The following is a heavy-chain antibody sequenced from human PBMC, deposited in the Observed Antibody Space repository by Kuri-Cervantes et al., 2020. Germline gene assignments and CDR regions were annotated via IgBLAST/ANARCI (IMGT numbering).Heavy chain of an antibody. J-gene: IGHJ4*02. Sequence: ETLSLTCAVSGGSISSSNWWSWVRQAPGKGLEWVSVIYSGGSTYYADSVKGRFTISRDNSKNTLYLQMNSLRAEDTAVYYCARDSNRYSSGWYFFDYWGQGALVTVSS. CDR2: IYSGGST. D-gene: IGHD6-19*01. V-gene: IGHV3-53*01. CDR3: ARDSNRYSSGWYFFDY. CDR1: GGSISSSNW.